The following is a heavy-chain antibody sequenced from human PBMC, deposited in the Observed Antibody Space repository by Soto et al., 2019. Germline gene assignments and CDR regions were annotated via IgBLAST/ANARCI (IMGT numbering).Heavy chain of an antibody. CDR3: STRAYDTNGYYRFDP. CDR1: GVTFSGHS. CDR2: INHSGRV. Sequence: PSETLSLTCAVYGVTFSGHSWTWIRQSPGKGLEWIGDINHSGRVNYSPSLKSRVTISLDTSKNRFSLTLSAVTAADTAMYYCSTRAYDTNGYYRFDPWGQGTLVTVSS. J-gene: IGHJ5*01. V-gene: IGHV4-34*08. D-gene: IGHD3-22*01.